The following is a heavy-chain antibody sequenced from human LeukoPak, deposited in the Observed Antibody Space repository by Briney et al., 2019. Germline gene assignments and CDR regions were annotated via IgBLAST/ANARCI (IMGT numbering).Heavy chain of an antibody. J-gene: IGHJ4*02. CDR2: IRQHGSEK. Sequence: GGSLRPSWPAPGLTFGNYWISWVRKAPGKGLEWVANIRQHGSEKYYVDSVRGRFTISRDDAKNSLYLQMSSLRAEDTAVYYCATVWELVLVYWGQGTLVTVSS. D-gene: IGHD1-26*01. CDR1: GLTFGNYW. V-gene: IGHV3-7*03. CDR3: ATVWELVLVY.